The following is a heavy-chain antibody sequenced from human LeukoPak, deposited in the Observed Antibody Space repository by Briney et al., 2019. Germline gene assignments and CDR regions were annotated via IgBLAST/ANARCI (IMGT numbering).Heavy chain of an antibody. CDR1: GYTFTGYY. CDR2: INPNSGGT. J-gene: IGHJ4*02. D-gene: IGHD3-3*01. Sequence: ASVKVSCKASGYTFTGYYMHWVRQAPGQGLEWMGWINPNSGGTNYAQKFQGRVTMTRDTSISTAYMELSRLRSDDTAVYYCARVQSRGYDFWSGYSPIFDYWGQGTLVTVSS. CDR3: ARVQSRGYDFWSGYSPIFDY. V-gene: IGHV1-2*02.